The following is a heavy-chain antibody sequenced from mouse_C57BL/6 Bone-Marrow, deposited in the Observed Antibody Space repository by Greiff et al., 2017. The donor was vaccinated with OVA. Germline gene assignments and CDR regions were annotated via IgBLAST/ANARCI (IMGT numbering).Heavy chain of an antibody. Sequence: QVQLQQSGAELVRPGASVKLSCKASGYTFTDYYINWVKQRPGQGLEWIARIYPGSGNTYYNEKFKGKATLTAEKSSSTAYMQLSSLTSEDSAVYFCARSTNYYGSSHFDYWGQGTTLTVSS. V-gene: IGHV1-76*01. CDR2: IYPGSGNT. CDR3: ARSTNYYGSSHFDY. CDR1: GYTFTDYY. J-gene: IGHJ2*01. D-gene: IGHD1-1*01.